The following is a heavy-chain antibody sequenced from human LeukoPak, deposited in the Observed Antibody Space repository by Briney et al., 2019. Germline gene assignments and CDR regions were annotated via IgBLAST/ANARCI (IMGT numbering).Heavy chain of an antibody. J-gene: IGHJ5*02. V-gene: IGHV1-46*01. Sequence: ASVKVSCKASGYTFTSYYMHWVRQAPGRGLEWMGIINPSGGSTSYAQKFQGRVTMTRDTSTSTVYMELSSLRSEDTAVYYCARVGRSETTVTRFPKYNWFDPWGQGTLVTVSS. CDR3: ARVGRSETTVTRFPKYNWFDP. CDR1: GYTFTSYY. D-gene: IGHD4-11*01. CDR2: INPSGGST.